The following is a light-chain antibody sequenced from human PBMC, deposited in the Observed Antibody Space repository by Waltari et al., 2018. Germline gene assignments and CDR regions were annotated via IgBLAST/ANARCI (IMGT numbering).Light chain of an antibody. CDR3: QQYNDWPLT. CDR2: RAS. V-gene: IGKV3-15*01. J-gene: IGKJ4*01. Sequence: EIVMTQSPATLSVSPGERATLSCRASESISISVAWYHQKPGQAARLLIFRASTRATGIPARFSGSGSGTEFTLTISSLQSEDFAVYYCQQYNDWPLTFGGGTKVEIK. CDR1: ESISIS.